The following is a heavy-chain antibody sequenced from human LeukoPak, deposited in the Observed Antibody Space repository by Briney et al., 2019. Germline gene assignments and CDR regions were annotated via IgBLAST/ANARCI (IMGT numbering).Heavy chain of an antibody. CDR2: MNHSGST. V-gene: IGHV4-34*01. CDR3: ARDLDYYDSSGYRNWFDP. CDR1: GGSFSGYY. J-gene: IGHJ5*02. Sequence: PSETLSLTCAVDGGSFSGYYWSWIRQPPGKGLDWIGEMNHSGSTNYNPSLKSRVTMSVDTSKNQFSLKLSSVTAADTAVYYCARDLDYYDSSGYRNWFDPWGQGTLVTVSS. D-gene: IGHD3-22*01.